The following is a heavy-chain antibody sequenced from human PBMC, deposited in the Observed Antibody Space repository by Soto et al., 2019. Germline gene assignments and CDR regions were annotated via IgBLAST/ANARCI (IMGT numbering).Heavy chain of an antibody. Sequence: ASVKVSCKASGYTFTSYAMHWVRQAPGQRLEWMGWINAGNGNTKYSQKFQGRVTITRDTSAGTAYMELSSLRSEDTAVYYCARPSHPRYIVVVPAAYYFDYWGQGTLVTVS. V-gene: IGHV1-3*01. CDR1: GYTFTSYA. CDR2: INAGNGNT. CDR3: ARPSHPRYIVVVPAAYYFDY. D-gene: IGHD2-2*01. J-gene: IGHJ4*02.